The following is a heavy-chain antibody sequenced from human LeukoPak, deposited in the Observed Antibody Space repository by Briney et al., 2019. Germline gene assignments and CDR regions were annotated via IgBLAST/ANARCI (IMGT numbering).Heavy chain of an antibody. V-gene: IGHV3-21*01. D-gene: IGHD3-10*01. J-gene: IGHJ4*02. Sequence: PGGSLRLSCAASGFTFSTYSMNWVRQAPGKGLEWVSSISSNNRYIYYADSVKGRFTISRDNAKNSLYLQMNSLRAEDTAMYYCSREGRDYYASGAYAYPFEYWGQGTRVAVSS. CDR1: GFTFSTYS. CDR2: ISSNNRYI. CDR3: SREGRDYYASGAYAYPFEY.